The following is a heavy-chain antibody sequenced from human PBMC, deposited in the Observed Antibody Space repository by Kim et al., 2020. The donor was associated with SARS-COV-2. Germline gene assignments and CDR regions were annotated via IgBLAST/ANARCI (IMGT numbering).Heavy chain of an antibody. V-gene: IGHV4-59*13. J-gene: IGHJ2*01. CDR1: GGSISSYY. CDR3: ARGGYPGYFDL. D-gene: IGHD2-15*01. CDR2: IYYSGST. Sequence: SETLSLTCTVSGGSISSYYWSWIRQPPGKGLEWIGYIYYSGSTNYNPSLKSRVTISVDTSKNQFSLKLSSVTAADTAVYYCARGGYPGYFDLWGRGTLVTVSS.